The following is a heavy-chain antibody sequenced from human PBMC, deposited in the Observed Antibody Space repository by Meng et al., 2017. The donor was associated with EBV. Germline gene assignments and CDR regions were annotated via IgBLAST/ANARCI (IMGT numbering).Heavy chain of an antibody. J-gene: IGHJ5*01. Sequence: QDRAVEAGAGGQEPGGAVKVSCQSSRYIYLSYAMHSVRPPPGQRVAWMGWTNTGNGNKKYSQKFRGRATITSETSASTAYMEVSSLTAEERAVYYCARGGGVAVWFDSWGQGTLVTVSS. D-gene: IGHD2-15*01. CDR3: ARGGGVAVWFDS. CDR1: RYIYLSYA. CDR2: TNTGNGNK. V-gene: IGHV1-3*04.